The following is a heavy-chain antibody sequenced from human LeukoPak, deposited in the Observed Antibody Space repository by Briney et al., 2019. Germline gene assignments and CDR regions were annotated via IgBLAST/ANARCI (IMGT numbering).Heavy chain of an antibody. Sequence: ASVKVSCKASGYTFTSYGISWVRQAPGQGLEWMGWISAYNGNTNYAQKLQGRVTMTTDTSTSTAYMELRSLRSDDTAVYYCAREDYDSSGYVPGDYWGQGTLVTVSS. CDR2: ISAYNGNT. V-gene: IGHV1-18*01. CDR1: GYTFTSYG. J-gene: IGHJ4*02. CDR3: AREDYDSSGYVPGDY. D-gene: IGHD3-22*01.